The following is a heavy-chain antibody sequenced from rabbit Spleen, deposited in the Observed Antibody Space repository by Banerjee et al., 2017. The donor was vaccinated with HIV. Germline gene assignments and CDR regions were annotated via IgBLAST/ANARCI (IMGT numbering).Heavy chain of an antibody. V-gene: IGHV1S45*01. CDR2: IYTGSSGST. CDR3: VRDKASISGDYGPWYFDL. J-gene: IGHJ4*01. CDR1: GFSFSSSHW. Sequence: QQQLEESGGGLVKPGGTLTLTCKASGFSFSSSHWISWVRQAPGKGLEWIACIYTGSSGSTYYATWAKGRFTISKASSTTVTLQMTSLTAADTATYFCVRDKASISGDYGPWYFDLWGPGTLVTVS. D-gene: IGHD1-1*01.